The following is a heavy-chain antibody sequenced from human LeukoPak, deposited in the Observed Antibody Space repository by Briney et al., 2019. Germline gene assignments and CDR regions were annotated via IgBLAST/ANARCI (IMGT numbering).Heavy chain of an antibody. Sequence: SETLSLTCAVYGGSFSSYYWSWLRQPPGKGLEWIGEINHSGSTNYNPSLRSRVTISVDTSKNQFSLKLSSVTAADTAVYYCARGNLYYYDSSGYYFKFDYWGQGTLVTVSS. J-gene: IGHJ4*02. CDR1: GGSFSSYY. D-gene: IGHD3-22*01. CDR2: INHSGST. V-gene: IGHV4-34*01. CDR3: ARGNLYYYDSSGYYFKFDY.